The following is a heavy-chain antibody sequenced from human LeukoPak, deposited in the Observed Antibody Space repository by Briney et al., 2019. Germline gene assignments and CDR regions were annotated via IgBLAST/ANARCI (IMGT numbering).Heavy chain of an antibody. CDR3: ARDYLDYYDSSGYAFDY. CDR2: ISAYNGNT. J-gene: IGHJ4*02. V-gene: IGHV1-18*01. CDR1: GYTFTSYG. D-gene: IGHD3-22*01. Sequence: ASVKVSCKASGYTFTSYGISWVRQAPGQGLEWMGWISAYNGNTNYAQKLQGRVTMTTDTSTSTAYMELRSLRSDDTAVYYCARDYLDYYDSSGYAFDYWGQGTLVTVSS.